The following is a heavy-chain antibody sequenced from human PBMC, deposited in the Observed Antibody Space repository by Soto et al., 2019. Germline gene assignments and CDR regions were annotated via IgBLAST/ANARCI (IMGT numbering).Heavy chain of an antibody. CDR1: GFTFSNYW. Sequence: PGGSLRLSCAASGFTFSNYWMHWVRQAPGKGLVWVSRINSDGTDTTYADSVKGRFTISRDNAKNTLYLQVNSLRAEDTAVYYCAKDFGYNYGYDAFDIWGQGTMVTVSS. D-gene: IGHD5-18*01. CDR2: INSDGTDT. J-gene: IGHJ3*02. V-gene: IGHV3-74*01. CDR3: AKDFGYNYGYDAFDI.